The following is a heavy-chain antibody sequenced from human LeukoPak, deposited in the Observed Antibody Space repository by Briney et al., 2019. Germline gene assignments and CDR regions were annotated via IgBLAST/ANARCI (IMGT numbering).Heavy chain of an antibody. CDR2: ISSSSYI. CDR3: ARWSYDILTGYSIDY. V-gene: IGHV3-21*01. CDR1: GFTFSSYS. J-gene: IGHJ4*02. D-gene: IGHD3-9*01. Sequence: GGSLRLSCAASGFTFSSYSMNWVRQAPGKGLEWVSSISSSSYIYYADSVKGRFTISRDSAKNSLYLQMNSLRAEDTAVYYCARWSYDILTGYSIDYWGQGTLVTVSS.